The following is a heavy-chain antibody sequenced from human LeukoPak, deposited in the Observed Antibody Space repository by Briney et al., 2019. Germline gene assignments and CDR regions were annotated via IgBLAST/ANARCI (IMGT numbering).Heavy chain of an antibody. V-gene: IGHV1-2*02. CDR2: INPNSGGT. CDR3: ASFGRGGSYRPYNWFDP. CDR1: GYTFTGYY. Sequence: GASVKVSCKASGYTFTGYYMHWVRQAPGQGLEWMGWINPNSGGTNYAQKFQGRVTMTRDTSISTAYMELSRLRSDDTAVYYCASFGRGGSYRPYNWFDPWGQGTLVTVSS. J-gene: IGHJ5*02. D-gene: IGHD3-16*02.